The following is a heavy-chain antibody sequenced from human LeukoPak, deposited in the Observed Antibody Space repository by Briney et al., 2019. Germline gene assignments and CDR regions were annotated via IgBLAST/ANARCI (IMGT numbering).Heavy chain of an antibody. D-gene: IGHD3-10*01. J-gene: IGHJ3*02. CDR3: AIPGVYYGSGSYYNVFDAFDI. V-gene: IGHV5-51*01. CDR1: GYSFTSYW. CDR2: IYPGDSDT. Sequence: GESLKISCKGSGYSFTSYWIGWVRQMPGKGLEWMGIIYPGDSDTRYSPSFQGQVTISADKSISTAYLQWSSLKASDTAMYYCAIPGVYYGSGSYYNVFDAFDIWGQGTMVTVSS.